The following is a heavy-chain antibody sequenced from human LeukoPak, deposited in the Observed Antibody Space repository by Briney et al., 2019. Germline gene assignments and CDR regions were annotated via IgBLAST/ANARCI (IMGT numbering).Heavy chain of an antibody. CDR2: INPSGGST. CDR1: GYTFTSYY. CDR3: ARDKYGSGTDYGMDV. Sequence: GASVKVSCKASGYTFTSYYIHWVRQAPGQGLEWMGIINPSGGSTSYAQKFQGRVTMTRDTSTSTVCMELSSLRSEDTAVYYCARDKYGSGTDYGMDVWGQGTTVTVSS. J-gene: IGHJ6*02. V-gene: IGHV1-46*01. D-gene: IGHD3-10*01.